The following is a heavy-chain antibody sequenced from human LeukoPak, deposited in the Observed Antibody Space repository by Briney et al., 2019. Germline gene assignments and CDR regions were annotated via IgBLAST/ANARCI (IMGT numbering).Heavy chain of an antibody. CDR1: GGTFSSYA. J-gene: IGHJ4*02. CDR3: ATGPAAKQTYYYDSSGYVLYGY. V-gene: IGHV1-69*06. CDR2: IIPIFGTA. Sequence: SVKVSCKASGGTFSSYAISWVRQAPGQGLEWMGGIIPIFGTANYAQKFQGRVTMTEDTSTDTAYMELSSLRSEDTAVYYCATGPAAKQTYYYDSSGYVLYGYWGQGTLVTVSS. D-gene: IGHD3-22*01.